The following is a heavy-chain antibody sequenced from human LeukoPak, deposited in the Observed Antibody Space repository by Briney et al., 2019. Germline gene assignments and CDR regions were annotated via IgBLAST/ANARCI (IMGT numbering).Heavy chain of an antibody. J-gene: IGHJ4*02. CDR2: IYSSGST. D-gene: IGHD4-23*01. CDR3: TRDRGDYGGPDY. V-gene: IGHV4-4*07. Sequence: SEALSLTCTVSGGSISSYFWSWIRRPAGKGLEWIGRIYSSGSTNYNPSLKGRVTMSIDTSKNQFSLRLSSVTAADTAVYYCTRDRGDYGGPDYWGQGTLVAVSS. CDR1: GGSISSYF.